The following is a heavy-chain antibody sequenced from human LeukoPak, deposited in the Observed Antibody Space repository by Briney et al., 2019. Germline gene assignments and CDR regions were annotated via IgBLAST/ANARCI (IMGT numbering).Heavy chain of an antibody. CDR3: ARGWRFLEWLPLAEYFQH. CDR1: GFTVSSNY. J-gene: IGHJ1*01. D-gene: IGHD3-3*01. Sequence: GGSLRLSCAASGFTVSSNYMSWVRQAPGKGLEWVSVIYSGGSTYYADSVKGRFTISRDNSKNTLYLQMNSLRAEDTAVYYCARGWRFLEWLPLAEYFQHWGQGTLVTVSS. V-gene: IGHV3-53*01. CDR2: IYSGGST.